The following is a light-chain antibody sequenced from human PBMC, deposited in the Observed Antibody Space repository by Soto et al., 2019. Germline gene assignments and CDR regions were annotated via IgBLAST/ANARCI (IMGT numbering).Light chain of an antibody. J-gene: IGKJ5*01. V-gene: IGKV3-15*01. CDR2: GAS. CDR1: QYVNNY. Sequence: IVLTQSPATLSLSPGERVTLSCRASQYVNNYLAWYQQKPGEARRLLIYGASTRATGIPARFSGSGSGTEFTLTINSLQPEDVATYYCQQYENLPITFGQGTRLEI. CDR3: QQYENLPIT.